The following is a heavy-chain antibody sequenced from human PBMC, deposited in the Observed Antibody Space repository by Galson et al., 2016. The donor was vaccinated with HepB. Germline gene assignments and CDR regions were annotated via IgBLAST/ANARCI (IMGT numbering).Heavy chain of an antibody. V-gene: IGHV3-7*01. Sequence: SLRLSCAASGFTFRTSWMSWVRQPPGKGPEWVANINPDGSQTYYVDSVKGRFNISKDNFKNTLYLQMNSLRAEDTAVYYCAKKSPGKELSPPDYWGQGTLVTVSS. CDR3: AKKSPGKELSPPDY. CDR1: GFTFRTSW. CDR2: INPDGSQT. J-gene: IGHJ4*02. D-gene: IGHD1-26*01.